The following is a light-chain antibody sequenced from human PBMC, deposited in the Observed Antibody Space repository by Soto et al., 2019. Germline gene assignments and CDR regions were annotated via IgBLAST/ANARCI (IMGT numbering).Light chain of an antibody. V-gene: IGKV3-20*01. Sequence: EIVLTQSPGTLSLSAGERATLSCRASQSISSSYLAWYQQKPGQAPRPLIYGASSRATGIPDRFSGSGSGTDFTLTISSLEPEDFAVYYCQQYVSSPWTFGQGTKVEIK. J-gene: IGKJ1*01. CDR1: QSISSSY. CDR3: QQYVSSPWT. CDR2: GAS.